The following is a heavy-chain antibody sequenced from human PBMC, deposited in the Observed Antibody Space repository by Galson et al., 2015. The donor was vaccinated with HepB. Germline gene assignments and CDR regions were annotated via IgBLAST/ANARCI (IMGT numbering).Heavy chain of an antibody. CDR1: GLTQYA. Sequence: SLRLSCAASGLTQYATTWVRPAPGKGLEWVSTIGGNDGTTYYADSVKGRFTISRDNSENTLYLQMNSLRVEDTAIYYCAKTTGRFSADFFWGQGTLVTVSS. CDR2: IGGNDGTT. V-gene: IGHV3-23*01. D-gene: IGHD2-8*02. CDR3: AKTTGRFSADFF. J-gene: IGHJ1*01.